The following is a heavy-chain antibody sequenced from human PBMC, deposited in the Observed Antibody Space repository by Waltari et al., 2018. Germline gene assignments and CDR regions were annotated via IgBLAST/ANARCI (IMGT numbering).Heavy chain of an antibody. J-gene: IGHJ4*02. CDR1: GYSFTSYW. Sequence: EVQLVQSGAEVKKPGESLSISCKGSGYSFTSYWISWVRQMPGKGLEWMGRIDPTDSYSNYSPSFQGHVTISADKSITTAYLQWSSLKASDTAMYYCARHGRGYSSSLDYWGQGTLVTVSS. CDR3: ARHGRGYSSSLDY. V-gene: IGHV5-10-1*03. CDR2: IDPTDSYS. D-gene: IGHD2-2*01.